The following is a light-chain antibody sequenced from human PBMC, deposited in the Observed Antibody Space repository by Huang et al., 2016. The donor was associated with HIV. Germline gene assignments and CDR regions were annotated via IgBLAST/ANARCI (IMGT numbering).Light chain of an antibody. CDR3: QQSVSIPRT. V-gene: IGKV1-39*01. CDR1: QNISKS. CDR2: AAS. J-gene: IGKJ1*01. Sequence: DIQMTQFPSSLSASVGDRVTFSCRASQNISKSLNWYQQKTGKAPKCVIYAASNFHVGVPSRFSGVGSVPLFTLSIRSLQPEDFGTYFCQQSVSIPRTFGRGTKVE.